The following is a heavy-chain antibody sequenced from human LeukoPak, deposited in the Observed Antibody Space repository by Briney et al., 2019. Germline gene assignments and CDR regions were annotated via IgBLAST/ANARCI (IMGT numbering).Heavy chain of an antibody. J-gene: IGHJ2*01. CDR1: EFSVGSKY. D-gene: IGHD5-18*01. CDR3: AKDRASSWWYFDL. CDR2: IYSGGST. V-gene: IGHV3-66*01. Sequence: GGSLRLSCAASEFSVGSKYMTWVRQAPGKGLEWVSLIYSGGSTYFADSVKGRFTISRDNSKNTLYLQMNSLRAEDTAVYYCAKDRASSWWYFDLWGRGTLVTVSS.